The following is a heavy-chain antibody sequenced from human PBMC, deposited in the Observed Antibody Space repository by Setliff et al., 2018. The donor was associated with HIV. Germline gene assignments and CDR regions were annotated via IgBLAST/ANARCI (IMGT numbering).Heavy chain of an antibody. J-gene: IGHJ4*02. D-gene: IGHD2-21*02. CDR2: ISAYNGNT. CDR1: GYTFINYH. V-gene: IGHV1-18*01. Sequence: ASVKVSCKASGYTFINYHITWVRQAPGQGLEWVGSISAYNGNTNYVQNFQGRVTMTIDTSTSTAYMELNSLTLDDTAVYYCASPRGLGAVTPRLAYWGQGTPVTVSS. CDR3: ASPRGLGAVTPRLAY.